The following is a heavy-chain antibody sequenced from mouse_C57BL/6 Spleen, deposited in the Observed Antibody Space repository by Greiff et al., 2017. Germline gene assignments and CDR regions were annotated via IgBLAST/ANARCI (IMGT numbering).Heavy chain of an antibody. CDR1: GFTFSDYY. CDR2: INYDGSST. D-gene: IGHD1-1*01. J-gene: IGHJ2*01. V-gene: IGHV5-16*01. Sequence: EVQVVESEGGLVQPGSSMKLSCTASGFTFSDYYMAWVRQVPEKGLEWVANINYDGSSTYYLDSLKSRFIISRDNAKNILYLQMSSLKSEDTATYYCAREGGYGSGFDYWGQGTTLTVSS. CDR3: AREGGYGSGFDY.